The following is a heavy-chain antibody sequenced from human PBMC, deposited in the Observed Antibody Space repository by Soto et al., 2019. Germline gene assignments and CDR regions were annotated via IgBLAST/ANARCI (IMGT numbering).Heavy chain of an antibody. J-gene: IGHJ6*03. CDR3: YIVVLVAATHADMPGIYMDV. V-gene: IGHV3-73*01. CDR1: GFTFSGSA. D-gene: IGHD2-15*01. Sequence: EVQLVESGGGLVQPGGSLKLSCAASGFTFSGSAMHWVRQASGKGLEWVGRIRSKANSYATAYAASVKGRFTISRDDSKNTAYLQMNSLKTEDTAVYYCYIVVLVAATHADMPGIYMDVWGKGTTVTVSS. CDR2: IRSKANSYAT.